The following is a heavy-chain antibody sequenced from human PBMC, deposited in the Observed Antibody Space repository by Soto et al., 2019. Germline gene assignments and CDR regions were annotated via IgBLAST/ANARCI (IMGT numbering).Heavy chain of an antibody. V-gene: IGHV1-69*05. D-gene: IGHD2-8*01. Sequence: QVQLVQSGAEVKKPGSSLKVSCKASGGTFGNSGVSWVRQAPGQGPEWMGGIIPIFDTTNYAQKFQGRVTLTTEDAPSYMELSSPRSEDTAGYSCAPARLMSAVRLHETYSYDWGEGT. CDR1: GGTFGNSG. CDR2: IIPIFDTT. CDR3: APARLMSAVRLHETYSYD. J-gene: IGHJ4*02.